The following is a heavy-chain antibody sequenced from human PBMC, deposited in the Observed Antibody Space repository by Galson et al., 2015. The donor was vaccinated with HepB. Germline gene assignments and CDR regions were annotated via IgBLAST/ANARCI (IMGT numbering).Heavy chain of an antibody. D-gene: IGHD3-22*01. CDR3: ATDTAMVMGKEYYYDSSPYYYFDY. Sequence: SLRLSCAASGFTFSSYGMHWVRQAPGKGLEWVAVIWYDGSNKYYADSVKGRFTISRDNSKNTLYLQMNSLRAEDTAVYYCATDTAMVMGKEYYYDSSPYYYFDYWGQGTLVTVSS. V-gene: IGHV3-33*01. CDR2: IWYDGSNK. CDR1: GFTFSSYG. J-gene: IGHJ4*02.